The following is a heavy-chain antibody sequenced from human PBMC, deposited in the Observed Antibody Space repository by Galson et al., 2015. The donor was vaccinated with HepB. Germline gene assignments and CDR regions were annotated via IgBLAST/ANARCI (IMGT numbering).Heavy chain of an antibody. D-gene: IGHD4-17*01. CDR2: TWFDGSRT. CDR1: GFIFTSYG. V-gene: IGHV3-33*01. J-gene: IGHJ4*02. Sequence: SLRLSCAASGFIFTSYGVQWVRQAPGKGLEWLAITWFDGSRTYYADSVKGRFIVSRDNTKNTLYLQMNSLRAEDTAVYYCARGGDGDLYYSDYWGQGTLVTVSS. CDR3: ARGGDGDLYYSDY.